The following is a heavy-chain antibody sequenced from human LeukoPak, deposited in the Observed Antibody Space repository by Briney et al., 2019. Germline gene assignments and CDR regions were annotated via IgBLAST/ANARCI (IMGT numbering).Heavy chain of an antibody. CDR1: GGSFSGYY. CDR2: INHSGST. D-gene: IGHD5-18*01. V-gene: IGHV4-34*01. Sequence: PSETLSLTCAVYGGSFSGYYWSWIRQPPGKGLEWIGEINHSGSTNCNPSLKSRVTISVDTSKNQFSLKLSSVTAADTAVYYCAGGYSYGYAGIWGQGTLVTVSS. J-gene: IGHJ4*02. CDR3: AGGYSYGYAGI.